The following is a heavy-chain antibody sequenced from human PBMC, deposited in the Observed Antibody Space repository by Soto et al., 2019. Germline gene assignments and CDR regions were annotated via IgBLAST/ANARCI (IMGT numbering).Heavy chain of an antibody. V-gene: IGHV3-48*02. CDR3: ARVGSNYRYYYYGMDV. D-gene: IGHD4-4*01. CDR1: GFTFSSYS. Sequence: EVQLVESGGGLVQPGGSLRLSCAASGFTFSSYSMNWVRQAPGKGLEWVSYISSSSSTIYYADSVKGRFTISRDNAKNSLYLKMNSLRDEDTAVYYCARVGSNYRYYYYGMDVWGQGTTVTVSS. J-gene: IGHJ6*02. CDR2: ISSSSSTI.